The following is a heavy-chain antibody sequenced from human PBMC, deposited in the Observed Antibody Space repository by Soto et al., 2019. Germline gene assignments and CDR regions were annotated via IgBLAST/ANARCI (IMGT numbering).Heavy chain of an antibody. J-gene: IGHJ5*02. CDR1: GGSISSYY. CDR2: IYISGST. Sequence: PSETLSLTCTVSGGSISSYYWSWIRQPAGKGLEWIGRIYISGSTNYNPSLKSRVTMSVDTSKNQFSLKLSSVTAADTAVYYCARADYDFWSGYYWFDPWGQGTLVTVS. CDR3: ARADYDFWSGYYWFDP. D-gene: IGHD3-3*01. V-gene: IGHV4-4*07.